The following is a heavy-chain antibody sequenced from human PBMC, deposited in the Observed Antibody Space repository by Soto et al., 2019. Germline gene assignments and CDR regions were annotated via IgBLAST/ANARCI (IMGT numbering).Heavy chain of an antibody. CDR3: ARTVEGCLDY. V-gene: IGHV3-53*01. CDR1: GFTVSSNY. Sequence: VGSLRLSCAASGFTVSSNYMSWVRQAPGKGLEWVSVIYSGGSTYYADSVKGRFTISRDNSKNTLYLQMNSLRAEDTAVYYCARTVEGCLDYWGQGTLVTVSS. CDR2: IYSGGST. J-gene: IGHJ4*02. D-gene: IGHD3-3*01.